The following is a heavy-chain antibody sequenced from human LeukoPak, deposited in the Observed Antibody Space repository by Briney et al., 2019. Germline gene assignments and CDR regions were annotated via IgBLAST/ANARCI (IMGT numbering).Heavy chain of an antibody. CDR1: GGSISSYY. D-gene: IGHD3-10*01. J-gene: IGHJ6*03. V-gene: IGHV4-4*07. CDR2: IYTSGST. CDR3: ARGGSGSFYYYYYMDV. Sequence: PSETLSLTCTVSGGSISSYYWSWIRQPAGKGLEWIGRIYTSGSTNYNPSLKSRVTMSVDTSKNQFSLKLSSVTAADTAVYYCARGGSGSFYYYYYMDVWGKGTTVTISS.